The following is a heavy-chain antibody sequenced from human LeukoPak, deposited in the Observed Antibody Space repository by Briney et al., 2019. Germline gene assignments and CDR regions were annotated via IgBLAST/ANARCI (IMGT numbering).Heavy chain of an antibody. J-gene: IGHJ6*02. CDR1: GFTFSSYG. CDR3: AKDKHIVATFYCYGMDV. Sequence: PGGSLRLSCAASGFTFSSYGMHWVRQAPGKGLEWVAVISYDGSNKYYADSVKGRFTISRDNSKNTLYLQMNSLRAEDTAVYYCAKDKHIVATFYCYGMDVWGQGTTVTVSS. CDR2: ISYDGSNK. V-gene: IGHV3-30*18. D-gene: IGHD5-12*01.